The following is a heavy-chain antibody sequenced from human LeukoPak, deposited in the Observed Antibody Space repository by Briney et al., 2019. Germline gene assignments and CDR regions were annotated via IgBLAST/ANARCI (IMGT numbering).Heavy chain of an antibody. CDR2: FTYNSGTI. J-gene: IGHJ4*02. V-gene: IGHV3-48*01. D-gene: IGHD4-17*01. CDR3: VRGRLHYGEYEKTFDH. CDR1: GFTYSRYR. Sequence: PGGSLTLSRAAWGFTYSRYRVHWLRQAPGGGGEGVSYFTYNSGTIYYTDSVKGRFTISRDNAKNSLYLQINSLRAEDTAVYYCVRGRLHYGEYEKTFDHWGQGTLVTVSS.